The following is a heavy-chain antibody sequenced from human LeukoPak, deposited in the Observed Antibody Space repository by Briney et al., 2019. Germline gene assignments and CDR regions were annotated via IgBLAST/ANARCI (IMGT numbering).Heavy chain of an antibody. J-gene: IGHJ4*02. CDR3: ARHYYDSSGYYHNFDY. CDR2: IYYSGST. V-gene: IGHV4-59*08. CDR1: GGSISSYY. D-gene: IGHD3-22*01. Sequence: SETLSLTCTVSGGSISSYYWSWIRQPPGKGLEWTGYIYYSGSTNYNPSLKSRVTISVDTSKNQFSLKLSSVTAADTAVYYCARHYYDSSGYYHNFDYWGQGTLVTVSS.